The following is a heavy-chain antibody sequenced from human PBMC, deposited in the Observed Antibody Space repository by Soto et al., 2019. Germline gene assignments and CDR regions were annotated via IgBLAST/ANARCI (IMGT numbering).Heavy chain of an antibody. D-gene: IGHD4-17*01. V-gene: IGHV4-39*01. CDR3: ARQGLVDYGDYTNNWFDP. CDR2: IYYSGST. Sequence: SATLSLTCTVICLSITSSRYYRGLHPQPPGKGLGWIGSIYYSGSTYYNPSLKSRVTISVDTSKNQFSLKLSSVTAADTAVYYCARQGLVDYGDYTNNWFDPWGQG. CDR1: CLSITSSRYY. J-gene: IGHJ5*02.